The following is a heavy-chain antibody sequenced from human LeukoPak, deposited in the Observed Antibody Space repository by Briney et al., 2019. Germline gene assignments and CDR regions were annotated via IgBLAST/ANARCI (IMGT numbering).Heavy chain of an antibody. J-gene: IGHJ4*02. CDR2: INPNSGGT. D-gene: IGHD3-22*01. CDR1: GYTFTGYY. CDR3: ARARWGYYYDSSGYQEFDY. V-gene: IGHV1-2*06. Sequence: GASVKVSCKASGYTFTGYYMHWVRQAPGQGLEWMGRINPNSGGTNYAQKFQGRVTMTRDTSISTAYMELSRLRSDDTAVYYCARARWGYYYDSSGYQEFDYWGQGTLATVSS.